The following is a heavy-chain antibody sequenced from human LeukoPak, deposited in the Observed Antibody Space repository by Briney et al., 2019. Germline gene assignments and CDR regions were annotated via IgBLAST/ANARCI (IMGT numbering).Heavy chain of an antibody. CDR1: GYTFTGYY. V-gene: IGHV1-2*02. Sequence: ASVKVSCKASGYTFTGYYMHWVRQAPGQGLEWMGWINPNSGGTNYAQKFQGRVTMTRDTSISTAYMELSRLRSDDTAVYYCARVGLRYCSGGSCYFPYNWFDPWGQGTLVTVSS. D-gene: IGHD2-15*01. CDR2: INPNSGGT. J-gene: IGHJ5*02. CDR3: ARVGLRYCSGGSCYFPYNWFDP.